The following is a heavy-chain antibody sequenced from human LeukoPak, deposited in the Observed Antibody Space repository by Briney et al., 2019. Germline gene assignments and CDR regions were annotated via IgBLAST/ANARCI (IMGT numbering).Heavy chain of an antibody. Sequence: GGSLRLSCAASGLTVTNAWMNWVRQAPGKGLEWVAAISFDGSNKYYADSVKGRFTISRDNSKDTLYLQMNSLRAEDTAVYYCAKTKVTATRYYFDYWGQGTLVTVSS. V-gene: IGHV3-30*18. CDR3: AKTKVTATRYYFDY. J-gene: IGHJ4*02. CDR1: GLTVTNAW. CDR2: ISFDGSNK. D-gene: IGHD2-21*02.